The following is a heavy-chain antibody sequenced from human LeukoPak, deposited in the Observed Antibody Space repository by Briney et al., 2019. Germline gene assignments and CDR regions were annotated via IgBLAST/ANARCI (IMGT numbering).Heavy chain of an antibody. J-gene: IGHJ4*02. CDR2: IYYSGST. V-gene: IGHV4-61*05. D-gene: IGHD3-16*02. CDR3: ARTSGYGRRRRIMITFGGVIASPHFDY. CDR1: GYSISSGYY. Sequence: PSETLSLTCTVSGYSISSGYYWGWIRQPPGKGLEWIGYIYYSGSTNYNPSLKSRVTISVDTSKNQFSLKLSSVTAADTAVYYCARTSGYGRRRRIMITFGGVIASPHFDYWGQGTLVTVSS.